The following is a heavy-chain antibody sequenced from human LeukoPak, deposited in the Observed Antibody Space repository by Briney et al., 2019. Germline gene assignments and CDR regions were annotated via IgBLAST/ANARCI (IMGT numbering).Heavy chain of an antibody. J-gene: IGHJ4*02. D-gene: IGHD4-23*01. CDR1: GFTFSSYE. V-gene: IGHV3-48*03. Sequence: GGSLRLTCVASGFTFSSYEMNWVRQAAGKGREWTAYISSTGRTIYYADSVKGRFTISRDNAKNSLYLQMNSLRAEDTAVYYCARIYRSTTVITVDYWGQGTLVTVSS. CDR2: ISSTGRTI. CDR3: ARIYRSTTVITVDY.